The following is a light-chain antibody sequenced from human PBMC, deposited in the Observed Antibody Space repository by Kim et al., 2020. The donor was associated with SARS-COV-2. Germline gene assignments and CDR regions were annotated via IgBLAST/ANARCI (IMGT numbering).Light chain of an antibody. V-gene: IGLV3-21*04. CDR1: NIGSNS. J-gene: IGLJ1*01. Sequence: PGKTARITWGGNNIGSNSVRWYQQKPGQAPVLVMYYDSDRPAGIPERFSGSNSGNTATLTISRVEAGDEADYYCQVWDSSSDHPGVFGTGTKVTVL. CDR3: QVWDSSSDHPGV. CDR2: YDS.